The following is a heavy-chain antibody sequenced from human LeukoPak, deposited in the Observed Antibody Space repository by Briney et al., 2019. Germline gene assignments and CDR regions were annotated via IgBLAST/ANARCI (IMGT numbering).Heavy chain of an antibody. CDR2: INPSGGST. Sequence: ASVRVSCKASGCTFTSYYMHWVRQAPGQGLEWMGIINPSGGSTSYAQKFQGRVTMTRDTSTSTVYMELSSLRSEDTAVYYCARDGCSSTSCYVSWFDPWGQGTLVTVSS. V-gene: IGHV1-46*01. D-gene: IGHD2-2*01. J-gene: IGHJ5*02. CDR1: GCTFTSYY. CDR3: ARDGCSSTSCYVSWFDP.